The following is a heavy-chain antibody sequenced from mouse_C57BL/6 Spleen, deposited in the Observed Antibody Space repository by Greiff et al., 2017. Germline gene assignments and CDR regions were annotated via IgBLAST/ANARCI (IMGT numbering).Heavy chain of an antibody. J-gene: IGHJ2*01. Sequence: EVQLQQSGAELVRPGASVTLSCTASGFNIKDYYMHWVKQRPEQGLEWIGRIDPEDGDTKYAPKFQGKATMTADTSSNTAYLQLSRLTSVDTAVYYCTTGATVYYFDYWGQGTTLTVSS. CDR3: TTGATVYYFDY. D-gene: IGHD1-1*01. CDR2: IDPEDGDT. V-gene: IGHV14-1*01. CDR1: GFNIKDYY.